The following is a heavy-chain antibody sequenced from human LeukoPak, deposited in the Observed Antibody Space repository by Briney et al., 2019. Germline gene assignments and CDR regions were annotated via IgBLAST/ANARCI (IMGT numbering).Heavy chain of an antibody. CDR2: IYYSGST. D-gene: IGHD1-26*01. V-gene: IGHV4-59*01. CDR1: GGSISSYY. J-gene: IGHJ4*02. CDR3: ARDLLGAFDY. Sequence: SETLSLTCTVSGGSISSYYCSWIRQPPGEGLEWIGYIYYSGSTNYNPSLKSRVTISVDTSKNQFPLKLSSVTAADTAVYYCARDLLGAFDYWGQGTLVTVSS.